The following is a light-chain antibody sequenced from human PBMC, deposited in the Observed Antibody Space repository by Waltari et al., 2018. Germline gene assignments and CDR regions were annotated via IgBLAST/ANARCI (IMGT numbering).Light chain of an antibody. Sequence: QSALTQPRSVSGSPGQSVTISCTGTSSDIGANYAFVSWYQQHPGKAPKPVIYDVSVRPLGVPGRFSGSKSGNTASLTISGLQSEDEAEYYCCSYVGSHVLLGGGTKLTVL. CDR1: SSDIGANYAF. J-gene: IGLJ2*01. V-gene: IGLV2-11*01. CDR3: CSYVGSHVL. CDR2: DVS.